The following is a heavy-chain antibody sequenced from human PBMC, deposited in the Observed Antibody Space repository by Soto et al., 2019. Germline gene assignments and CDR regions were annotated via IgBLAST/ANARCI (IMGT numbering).Heavy chain of an antibody. CDR1: GGSFSGYY. Sequence: PSETLSLTCAVYGGSFSGYYWSWIRQPPGKGLEWIGEINHSGSTNYNPSLKSRVTISVDTSKNQFSLKLSSVTAADTAVYYCARRFGMGGIWSGYNMDVWGKGTTVTVSS. J-gene: IGHJ6*03. V-gene: IGHV4-34*01. CDR2: INHSGST. CDR3: ARRFGMGGIWSGYNMDV. D-gene: IGHD3-3*01.